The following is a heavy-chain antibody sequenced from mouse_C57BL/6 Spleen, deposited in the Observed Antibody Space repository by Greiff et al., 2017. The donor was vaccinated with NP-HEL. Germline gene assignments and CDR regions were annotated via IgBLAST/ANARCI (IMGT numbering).Heavy chain of an antibody. CDR1: GYTFTEYT. CDR2: FYPGSGSI. CDR3: ARHNYDYDGEAWFAY. J-gene: IGHJ3*01. Sequence: LVESGAELVKPGASVKLSCKASGYTFTEYTIHWVKQRSGQGLEWIGWFYPGSGSIKYNEKFKDKATLTADKSSSTVYMELSRLTSEDSAVYFCARHNYDYDGEAWFAYWGQGTLVTVSA. V-gene: IGHV1-62-2*01. D-gene: IGHD2-4*01.